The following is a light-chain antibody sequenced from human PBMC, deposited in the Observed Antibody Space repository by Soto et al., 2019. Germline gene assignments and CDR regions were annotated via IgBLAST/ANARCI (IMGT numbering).Light chain of an antibody. CDR3: HHYGTSAL. Sequence: EIVLTQSPGTLFLSPGERATLSCRASQSVSDSYLAWYQQKPGQAPRLLIYASSRATGIPDRFSGSGSGTDFTLTISRLEPDDFAVYYCHHYGTSALFGPGTKVDIK. CDR2: AS. V-gene: IGKV3-20*01. J-gene: IGKJ3*01. CDR1: QSVSDSY.